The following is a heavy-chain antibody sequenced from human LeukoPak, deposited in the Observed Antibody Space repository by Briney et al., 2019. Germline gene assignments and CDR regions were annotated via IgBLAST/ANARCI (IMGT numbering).Heavy chain of an antibody. J-gene: IGHJ4*02. CDR2: ISSSGSTI. Sequence: GGSLRLSCAASGFTFSSYEMNWVRQAPGKGLEWVAYISSSGSTIYYADSVKGRFTISRNNSNNMVYLQMNSLRAEDTAVYYCVKDLVGYDSSNYRDCWGQGTLVTVSS. CDR1: GFTFSSYE. V-gene: IGHV3-48*03. D-gene: IGHD3-22*01. CDR3: VKDLVGYDSSNYRDC.